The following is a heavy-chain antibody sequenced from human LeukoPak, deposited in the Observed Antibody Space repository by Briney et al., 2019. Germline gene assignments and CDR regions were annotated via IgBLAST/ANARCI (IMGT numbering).Heavy chain of an antibody. CDR3: ATEGFGMDV. V-gene: IGHV3-21*01. J-gene: IGHJ6*02. CDR2: ISSSSSYI. CDR1: GLTFSNAW. Sequence: GESLRLSCVLSGLTFSNAWMSWVRQAPGKGLEWVSSISSSSSYIYYADSVKGRFTISRDNAKNSLYLQMNSLRAEDTAVYYCATEGFGMDVWGQGTTVTVSS.